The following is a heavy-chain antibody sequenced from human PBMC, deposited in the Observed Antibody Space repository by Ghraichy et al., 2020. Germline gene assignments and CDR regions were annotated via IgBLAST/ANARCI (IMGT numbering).Heavy chain of an antibody. Sequence: SETLSLTCAVYGGSFSGYYWSWIRQPPGKGLEWIGEINHSGSTNYNPSLKSRVTISVDTSKNQFSLKLSSVTAADTAVYYCARLRNFSGWHPQLRYFDYWGQGTLVTVSS. V-gene: IGHV4-34*01. D-gene: IGHD6-19*01. J-gene: IGHJ4*02. CDR2: INHSGST. CDR3: ARLRNFSGWHPQLRYFDY. CDR1: GGSFSGYY.